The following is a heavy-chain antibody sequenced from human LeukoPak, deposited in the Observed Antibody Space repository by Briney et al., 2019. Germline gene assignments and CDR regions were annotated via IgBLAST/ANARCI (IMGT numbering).Heavy chain of an antibody. J-gene: IGHJ4*02. Sequence: SETLSLTCTVSGGSISSYYWSWIRQPPGKGLEWIGYIYYSGSTNYNPSLKSRVTISVDTSKNQFSLKLSSVTAADTAVYYCARDQGTVTPFDYWGQGTLVTVSS. CDR1: GGSISSYY. D-gene: IGHD4-17*01. CDR3: ARDQGTVTPFDY. CDR2: IYYSGST. V-gene: IGHV4-59*01.